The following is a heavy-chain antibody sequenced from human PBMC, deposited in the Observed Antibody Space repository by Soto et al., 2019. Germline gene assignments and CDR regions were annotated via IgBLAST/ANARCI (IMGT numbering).Heavy chain of an antibody. CDR2: IVPLYHVI. V-gene: IGHV1-69*10. D-gene: IGHD1-26*01. Sequence: GASVKVSGKASGGNFGTYRLNWVRQAPGQGLEWVGEIVPLYHVINYAPEFQDRVTITAHQSTRTSYMHLSNLRSDDTAVYYCASDDGPHGGSYSRNYWGQRTLVIVAS. CDR1: GGNFGTYR. CDR3: ASDDGPHGGSYSRNY. J-gene: IGHJ4*01.